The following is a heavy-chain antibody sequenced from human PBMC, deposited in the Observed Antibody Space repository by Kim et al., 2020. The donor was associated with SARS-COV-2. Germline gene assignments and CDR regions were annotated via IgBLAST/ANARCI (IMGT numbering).Heavy chain of an antibody. CDR3: ARGSVAAGNLEV. Sequence: GGSLRLSCEVSGFSVRAYYMTWVRQAPGKRLHWVSVLDTDGEQNYADSVQGRFTISRHNAWNMVYLQMTSLTPEDTAVYFCARGSVAAGNLEVWGQGTLVTVSS. J-gene: IGHJ4*02. CDR2: LDTDGEQ. V-gene: IGHV3-53*04. D-gene: IGHD1-1*01. CDR1: GFSVRAYY.